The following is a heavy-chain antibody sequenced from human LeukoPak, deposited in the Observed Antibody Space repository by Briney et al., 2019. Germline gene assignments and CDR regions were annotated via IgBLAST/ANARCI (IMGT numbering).Heavy chain of an antibody. CDR2: IYHSGST. Sequence: PSETLSLTCAVSGGSISSSNWWSWVRQPPGKGLEWSGEIYHSGSTNYNPSLKSRVTISVDKSKNQFSLKLSSVTAADTAVYYCARGPAGWPMVRGVIPFDYWGQGTLVTVSS. CDR3: ARGPAGWPMVRGVIPFDY. V-gene: IGHV4-4*02. CDR1: GGSISSSNW. J-gene: IGHJ4*02. D-gene: IGHD3-10*01.